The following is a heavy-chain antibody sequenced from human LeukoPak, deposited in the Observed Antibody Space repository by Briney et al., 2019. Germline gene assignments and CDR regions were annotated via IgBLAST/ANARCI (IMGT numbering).Heavy chain of an antibody. CDR3: ARHSRGLLLWFGETEGWFDP. CDR1: GGSISSYY. D-gene: IGHD3-10*01. CDR2: IYYSGST. Sequence: PSETLSLTCTVSGGSISSYYWSWIRQPPGKGLEWIGYIYYSGSTNYNPSLKSRVTISVDTSKNRFSLKLSSVTAADTAVYYCARHSRGLLLWFGETEGWFDPWGQGTLVTVSS. V-gene: IGHV4-59*08. J-gene: IGHJ5*02.